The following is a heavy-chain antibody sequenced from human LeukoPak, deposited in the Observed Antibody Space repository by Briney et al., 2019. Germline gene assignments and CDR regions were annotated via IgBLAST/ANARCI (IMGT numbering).Heavy chain of an antibody. V-gene: IGHV3-23*01. Sequence: SGGSLRLSCAASGFTFSSYAMSWVRQAPGKGLEWVSVISGSGGSTYYADSVKGRFTISRDNSKNTLYLQMNSLRAEDTAVYYCAKALSGRVGATIGFDYWGQGTLVTVSS. CDR2: ISGSGGST. CDR1: GFTFSSYA. J-gene: IGHJ4*02. CDR3: AKALSGRVGATIGFDY. D-gene: IGHD1-26*01.